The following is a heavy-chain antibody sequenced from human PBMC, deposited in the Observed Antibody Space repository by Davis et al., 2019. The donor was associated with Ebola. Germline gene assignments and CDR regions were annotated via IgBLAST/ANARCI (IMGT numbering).Heavy chain of an antibody. CDR3: ASLRRTITGMDDGFDM. Sequence: MPSETLSLTCAVSGDSVSSRNWWSWVRQPPGKGLEWIGEIYHGGITNYNPSLKSRVTISVDMSKNQFSLRLTSVTAADTAMYYCASLRRTITGMDDGFDMWGQGTMVTVSS. V-gene: IGHV4-4*02. CDR1: GDSVSSRNW. CDR2: IYHGGIT. J-gene: IGHJ3*02. D-gene: IGHD2-8*02.